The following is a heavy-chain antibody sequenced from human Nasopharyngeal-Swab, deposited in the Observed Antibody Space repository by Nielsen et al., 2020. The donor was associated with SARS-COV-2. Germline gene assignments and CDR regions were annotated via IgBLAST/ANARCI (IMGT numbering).Heavy chain of an antibody. CDR1: GASITNYY. CDR2: FYYSGST. J-gene: IGHJ4*02. D-gene: IGHD1-26*01. V-gene: IGHV4-59*01. CDR3: ARWSTISRFFDF. Sequence: SETLSLTFTVSGASITNYYWSWIRQPPGKELEWIGNFYYSGSTNYSPSLKSRVTISADTSKNQFSLKLTTVTAADTAVYYCARWSTISRFFDFWGQGTQVTVSS.